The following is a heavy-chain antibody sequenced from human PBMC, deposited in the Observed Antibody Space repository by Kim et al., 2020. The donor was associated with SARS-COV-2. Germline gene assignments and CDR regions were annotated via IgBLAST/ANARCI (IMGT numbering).Heavy chain of an antibody. Sequence: DSVKGRVTISRDNAKNSLYLQMNSLRAEDTAVYYCARERGVRYFDWLSPPWGQGTLVTVSS. J-gene: IGHJ5*02. V-gene: IGHV3-21*01. CDR3: ARERGVRYFDWLSPP. D-gene: IGHD3-9*01.